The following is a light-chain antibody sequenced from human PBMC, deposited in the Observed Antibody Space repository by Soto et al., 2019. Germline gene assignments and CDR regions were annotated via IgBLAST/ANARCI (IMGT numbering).Light chain of an antibody. V-gene: IGLV1-40*01. Sequence: QSVLTQPPSVSGAPGQRVTISCTGSSSNIGAGYDVHWYQQLPGTAPKLLIYGNSNRPSGVPDRFSGSKSGTSASLAITGLQAEAEDDYYCQSYDSSLSGWEVFGGGTKLTVL. CDR3: QSYDSSLSGWEV. J-gene: IGLJ2*01. CDR1: SSNIGAGYD. CDR2: GNS.